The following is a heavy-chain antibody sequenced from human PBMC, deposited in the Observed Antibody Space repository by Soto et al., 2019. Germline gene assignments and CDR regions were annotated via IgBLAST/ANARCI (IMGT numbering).Heavy chain of an antibody. CDR1: GFTFSSYA. D-gene: IGHD4-17*01. J-gene: IGHJ5*02. CDR2: ISYDGSNK. CDR3: ARRLTRQTTVTTKNWFDP. V-gene: IGHV3-30-3*01. Sequence: GGSLRLSCAASGFTFSSYAMHWVRQAPGKGLEWVAVISYDGSNKYYADSVKGRFTISRDNSKNTLYLQMNSLRAEDTAVYYWARRLTRQTTVTTKNWFDPWGQGTLVTVSS.